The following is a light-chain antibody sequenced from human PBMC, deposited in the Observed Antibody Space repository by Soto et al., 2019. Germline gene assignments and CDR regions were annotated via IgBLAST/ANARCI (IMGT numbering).Light chain of an antibody. CDR1: QSISSW. Sequence: DIQMTQSPSTLSASVGDRVTITCRASQSISSWLAWYQQKPGKAPKLLIYKASSLESGVPSTFSGSGSGTDFTLTINSLQPEDFATYYCQQTYGALTWTFGQGTKVDIK. V-gene: IGKV1-5*03. J-gene: IGKJ1*01. CDR2: KAS. CDR3: QQTYGALTWT.